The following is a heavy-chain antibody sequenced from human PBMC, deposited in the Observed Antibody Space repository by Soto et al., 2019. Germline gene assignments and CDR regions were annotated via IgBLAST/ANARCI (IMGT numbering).Heavy chain of an antibody. D-gene: IGHD3-16*02. V-gene: IGHV4-31*03. CDR3: ARVPDYVWGSYRSAPFDY. Sequence: SETLSLTCTVSGGSISSGGYYWSWIRQHPGKGLEWIGYIYYSGSTYCNPSLKSRVTISVDTSKNQFSLKLSSVTAADTAVYYCARVPDYVWGSYRSAPFDYWGQGTLVTVSS. CDR1: GGSISSGGYY. J-gene: IGHJ4*02. CDR2: IYYSGST.